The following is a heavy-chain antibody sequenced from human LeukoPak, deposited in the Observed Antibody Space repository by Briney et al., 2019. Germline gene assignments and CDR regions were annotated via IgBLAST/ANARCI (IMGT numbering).Heavy chain of an antibody. CDR2: INTSGGST. J-gene: IGHJ4*02. D-gene: IGHD3-10*01. CDR3: ARIMGRRDRGYYFDY. Sequence: GASVKVSCKASGYTFTSYYMHWVRQAPGQGLEWMGIINTSGGSTSYAQKFQGRVTMTRDTSTSTVYMELSSLRSEDTAVYYCARIMGRRDRGYYFDYWGQGTLVTVSS. CDR1: GYTFTSYY. V-gene: IGHV1-46*01.